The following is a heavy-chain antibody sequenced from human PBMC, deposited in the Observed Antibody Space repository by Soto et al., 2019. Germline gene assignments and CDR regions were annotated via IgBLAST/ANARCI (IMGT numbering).Heavy chain of an antibody. Sequence: GGSLRLSCAASGFTVSSNYMSWVRQAPGKGLEWVSVIYSGGSTYYADSVKGRFTISRDNSKNALYLQMNSLRAEDTAVYYCARDMVMSGYDFYYYYGMVVWGQGTTVTVSS. CDR2: IYSGGST. V-gene: IGHV3-53*01. CDR1: GFTVSSNY. J-gene: IGHJ6*02. CDR3: ARDMVMSGYDFYYYYGMVV. D-gene: IGHD5-12*01.